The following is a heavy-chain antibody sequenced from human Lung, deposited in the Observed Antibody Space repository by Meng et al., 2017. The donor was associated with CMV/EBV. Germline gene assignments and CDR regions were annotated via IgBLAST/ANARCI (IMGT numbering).Heavy chain of an antibody. CDR2: VYYSGGT. CDR3: ARGSGQWLPDYEF. Sequence: GSLRLXCTVSGDSIGSYYWSWIRQAPGKGLEWIGLVYYSGGTDYNPSVKSRVTISIDTSKSQFPLKVRSVTAADTAVYYCARGSGQWLPDYEFWGQGSLVTVSS. V-gene: IGHV4-59*01. J-gene: IGHJ4*02. CDR1: GDSIGSYY. D-gene: IGHD6-19*01.